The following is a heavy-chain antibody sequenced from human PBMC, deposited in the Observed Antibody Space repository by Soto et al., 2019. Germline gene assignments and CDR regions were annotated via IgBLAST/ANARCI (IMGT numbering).Heavy chain of an antibody. D-gene: IGHD3-3*01. J-gene: IGHJ6*02. CDR3: ARGRYYDFWSGSPGYYYGMDV. Sequence: SVKVSCKASGGTFSSYAISWVRQAPGQGLEWMGGIIPIFGTANYAQKFQGRVTITADESTSTAYMELSSLRSEDTAVYYCARGRYYDFWSGSPGYYYGMDVWGQGTTVTVSS. CDR2: IIPIFGTA. CDR1: GGTFSSYA. V-gene: IGHV1-69*13.